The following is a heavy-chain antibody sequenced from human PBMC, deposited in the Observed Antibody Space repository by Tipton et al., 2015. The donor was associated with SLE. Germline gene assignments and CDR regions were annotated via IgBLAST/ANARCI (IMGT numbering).Heavy chain of an antibody. CDR2: INHSGST. Sequence: TLSLTCAVSAGSFSGYYWSWIRQSPVRGLEWIGEINHSGSTNYNPSLKGRVTMSMDTSKNQFSLRLNSVTSTDTAVYYCVRNCGDDCYWWFVFDYWGQGTLVSVSS. J-gene: IGHJ4*02. D-gene: IGHD2-21*01. CDR3: VRNCGDDCYWWFVFDY. CDR1: AGSFSGYY. V-gene: IGHV4-34*01.